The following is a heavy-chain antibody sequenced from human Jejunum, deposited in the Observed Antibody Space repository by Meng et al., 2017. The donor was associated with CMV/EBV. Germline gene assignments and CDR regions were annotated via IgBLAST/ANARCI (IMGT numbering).Heavy chain of an antibody. Sequence: SGFPFSTYGLNWVRQSPGAGLEWVSSISPSCSYKYYADSVKGRFTISRDNAKNSVHLDMNSLRAEDTAVYYCARLEPLAAGGFFDYWGQGTPVTVSS. J-gene: IGHJ4*02. D-gene: IGHD6-13*01. CDR2: ISPSCSYK. CDR1: GFPFSTYG. V-gene: IGHV3-21*06. CDR3: ARLEPLAAGGFFDY.